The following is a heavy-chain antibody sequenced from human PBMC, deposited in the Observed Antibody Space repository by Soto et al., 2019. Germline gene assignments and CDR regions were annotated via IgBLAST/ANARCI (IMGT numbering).Heavy chain of an antibody. D-gene: IGHD6-13*01. CDR3: AREIAAAGLWFDP. CDR2: IWYDGSNK. J-gene: IGHJ5*02. V-gene: IGHV3-33*01. Sequence: QVQLVESGGGVVQPGRSLRLSCAASGFTFSSYGMHWVRQAPGKGLEWVAVIWYDGSNKYYADSVKGRFTISRDNSKNTLYLQMNSLRAEDTAVYYGAREIAAAGLWFDPWGQGTLVTVSS. CDR1: GFTFSSYG.